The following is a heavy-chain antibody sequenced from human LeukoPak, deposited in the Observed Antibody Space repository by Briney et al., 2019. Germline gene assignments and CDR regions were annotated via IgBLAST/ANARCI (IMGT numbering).Heavy chain of an antibody. J-gene: IGHJ3*02. CDR3: TRAIKRQSTTIVVVIGEEDAFDI. CDR2: IRSKAYGGTT. D-gene: IGHD3-22*01. Sequence: GRSLRLSCTASGFTFGDYAMSWVRQAPGKGLEWVAFIRSKAYGGTTEYDASVKGRFTITRDDSKSIAYLQMNSLKTEDTAVYYSTRAIKRQSTTIVVVIGEEDAFDIWGQGTMVTVSS. V-gene: IGHV3-49*04. CDR1: GFTFGDYA.